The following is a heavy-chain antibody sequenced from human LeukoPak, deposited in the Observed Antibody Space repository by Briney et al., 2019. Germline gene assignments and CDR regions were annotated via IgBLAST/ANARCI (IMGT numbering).Heavy chain of an antibody. Sequence: GRALRLSCAASGRTFSKYWMHWVRQAPGKGMEGVGRINSDGSSTAYSASVKRRFTISRDNARNTLYLQMNRLRAEDTAVYYCARDGISCTGGYCFFADWGQGILVTVSS. CDR3: ARDGISCTGGYCFFAD. D-gene: IGHD2-8*02. V-gene: IGHV3-74*01. CDR1: GRTFSKYW. CDR2: INSDGSST. J-gene: IGHJ4*02.